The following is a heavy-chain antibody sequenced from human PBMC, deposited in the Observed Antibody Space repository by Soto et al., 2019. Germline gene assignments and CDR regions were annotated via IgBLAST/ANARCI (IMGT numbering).Heavy chain of an antibody. Sequence: QVQLVQSGAEVKKPGSSVKVSCKASGYTFSSYAISWVRQAPGQGLEWMGGMIPICGTANYAQKFQGRVTITTNESTTKAYTYLRRSRPEYTATSYYASAATLRTTDPLDNWGQGTLVTVSS. D-gene: IGHD6-13*01. CDR1: GYTFSSYA. CDR2: MIPICGTA. V-gene: IGHV1-69*01. CDR3: ASAATLRTTDPLDN. J-gene: IGHJ1*01.